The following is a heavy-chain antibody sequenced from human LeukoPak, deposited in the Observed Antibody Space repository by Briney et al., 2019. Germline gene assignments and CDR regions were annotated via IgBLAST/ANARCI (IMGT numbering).Heavy chain of an antibody. CDR3: ASGLIYGGNDAFDI. D-gene: IGHD4-23*01. CDR1: GYTFTGYY. J-gene: IGHJ3*02. CDR2: INPNSGGT. V-gene: IGHV1-2*04. Sequence: ASVKVSCKASGYTFTGYYMHWVRQAPGQGLEWMGWINPNSGGTNYAQKFQGWVTMTRDTSISTAYMELSRLRSDDTAVYYCASGLIYGGNDAFDIWGQGTMVTVSS.